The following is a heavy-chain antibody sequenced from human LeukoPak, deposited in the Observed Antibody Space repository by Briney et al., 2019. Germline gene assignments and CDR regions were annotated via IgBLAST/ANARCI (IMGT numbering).Heavy chain of an antibody. CDR1: GFTFSSYA. Sequence: PGGSLRLSCAASGFTFSSYAMSWVRQAPGKGLEWGSAISGSGGSTYYADSVKGRFTISRDNSKNTLYLQMNSLRTEDTAVYYCAKDGSSVRGVITPPFDYWGQGTLVTVSS. V-gene: IGHV3-23*01. CDR3: AKDGSSVRGVITPPFDY. D-gene: IGHD3-10*01. CDR2: ISGSGGST. J-gene: IGHJ4*02.